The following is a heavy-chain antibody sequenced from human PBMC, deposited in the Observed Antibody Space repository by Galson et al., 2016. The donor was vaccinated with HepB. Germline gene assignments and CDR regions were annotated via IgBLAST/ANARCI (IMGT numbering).Heavy chain of an antibody. CDR2: INPNSGGA. D-gene: IGHD3-16*02. CDR3: VMISLGGFTVEAPSYSDY. Sequence: SVKVSCKASGYTFTGYYMHWVRQAPGQGLEWMGWINPNSGGAKYAQKFQGRVTMTRDTSITTTYMELSRLRSDDTAVYFCVMISLGGFTVEAPSYSDYWGQGALCTVSS. J-gene: IGHJ4*02. V-gene: IGHV1-2*02. CDR1: GYTFTGYY.